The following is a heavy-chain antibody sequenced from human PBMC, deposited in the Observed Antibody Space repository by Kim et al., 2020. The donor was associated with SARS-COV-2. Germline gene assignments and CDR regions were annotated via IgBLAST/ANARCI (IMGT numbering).Heavy chain of an antibody. CDR2: IYYSGST. CDR3: AKWNKEGDCSGGSCYSVVDAFDI. J-gene: IGHJ3*02. CDR1: GGSISSGDYY. V-gene: IGHV4-30-4*01. Sequence: SETLSLTCSVSGGSISSGDYYWSWIRQPPGKGLEWIGYIYYSGSTYYNPSLKSRVTISVDTSKNQFSLNLSSVTAADTAVYYCAKWNKEGDCSGGSCYSVVDAFDIWGQGTMVTVSS. D-gene: IGHD2-15*01.